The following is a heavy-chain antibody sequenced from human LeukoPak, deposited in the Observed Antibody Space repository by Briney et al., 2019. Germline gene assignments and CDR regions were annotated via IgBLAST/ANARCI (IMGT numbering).Heavy chain of an antibody. V-gene: IGHV3-48*03. J-gene: IGHJ5*02. Sequence: GGSLRLSCAASGFTFSSYEMNWVRQAPGKGLEWLSYISRRGGTIYADSVKGRFTISRDNAKNSLYLQMNSLRAEDTAVYYCARDRSGWYRWFDPWGQGTLVTVSS. CDR3: ARDRSGWYRWFDP. CDR1: GFTFSSYE. D-gene: IGHD6-19*01. CDR2: ISRRGGTI.